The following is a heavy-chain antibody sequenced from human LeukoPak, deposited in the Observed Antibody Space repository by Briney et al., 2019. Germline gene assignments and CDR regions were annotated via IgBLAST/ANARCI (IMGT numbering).Heavy chain of an antibody. J-gene: IGHJ4*02. D-gene: IGHD3-22*01. CDR1: GGSISSYY. Sequence: WETLSLTCTVSGGSISSYYWSWIRQPPGKGLEWIGYIYYSGSTNYNPSLKSRVTISVDTSKNQFSLKLSSVTAADTAVYYCARGLGFDSSGYYFDYWGQGTLVTVSS. CDR2: IYYSGST. V-gene: IGHV4-59*01. CDR3: ARGLGFDSSGYYFDY.